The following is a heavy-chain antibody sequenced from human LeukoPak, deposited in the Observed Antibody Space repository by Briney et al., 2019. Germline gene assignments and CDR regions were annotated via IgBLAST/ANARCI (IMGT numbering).Heavy chain of an antibody. CDR3: ARGPTVLVGYCSSSSCQADY. J-gene: IGHJ4*02. Sequence: PGGSLRLSCAASGFSFSNAWMSWVRQAPGKGLEWVSAISGDSRYIYYADSVKGRFTISRDNAKNSLYLQMNNLRVEDAAVYYCARGPTVLVGYCSSSSCQADYWGQGTLVTVSS. CDR1: GFSFSNAW. D-gene: IGHD2-2*01. CDR2: ISGDSRYI. V-gene: IGHV3-21*01.